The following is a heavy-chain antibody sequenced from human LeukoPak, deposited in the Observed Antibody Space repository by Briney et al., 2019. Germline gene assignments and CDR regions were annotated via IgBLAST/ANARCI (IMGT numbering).Heavy chain of an antibody. V-gene: IGHV3-21*01. CDR3: VRDLMGSGSTTAYLHH. CDR2: ISTTSTYI. Sequence: GGSLRLSCAASGFAFSSYNMKWVRQAPGKGLEWVSFISTTSTYIYYADSVQGRFTISRDNAENSLYLQMNSLRAEDMAVYFCVRDLMGSGSTTAYLHHWGQGTLVTVSS. CDR1: GFAFSSYN. D-gene: IGHD1-1*01. J-gene: IGHJ1*01.